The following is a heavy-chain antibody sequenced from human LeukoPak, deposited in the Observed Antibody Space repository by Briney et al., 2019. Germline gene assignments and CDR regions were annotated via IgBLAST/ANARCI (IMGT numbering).Heavy chain of an antibody. V-gene: IGHV3-23*01. CDR3: ARDSLYCSSTSCLDSTSYYYYYMDV. Sequence: GGSLRLSCAASGFTFSSYAMSWVRQAPGKGLEWVSAISGGGGNTYYADSVRGRFTISRDNSRKTLYLQMNSLRAEDTAVYYCARDSLYCSSTSCLDSTSYYYYYMDVWGKGTTVTVSS. CDR2: ISGGGGNT. CDR1: GFTFSSYA. J-gene: IGHJ6*03. D-gene: IGHD2-2*01.